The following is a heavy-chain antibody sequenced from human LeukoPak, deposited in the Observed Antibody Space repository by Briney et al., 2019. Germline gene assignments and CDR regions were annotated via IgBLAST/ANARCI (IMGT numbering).Heavy chain of an antibody. CDR3: ARDAQKYYYDNPTFYFDY. Sequence: GGSLRLSCTASGFTFGDYAMSWFRQAPGKGLGWVAVIWYDGTNEYYADSVKGRFTFSRDNSKKTVYLQMNALRAEDTAVYYCARDAQKYYYDNPTFYFDYWGQGALVTVSS. D-gene: IGHD3-22*01. CDR1: GFTFGDYA. CDR2: IWYDGTNE. J-gene: IGHJ4*02. V-gene: IGHV3-33*01.